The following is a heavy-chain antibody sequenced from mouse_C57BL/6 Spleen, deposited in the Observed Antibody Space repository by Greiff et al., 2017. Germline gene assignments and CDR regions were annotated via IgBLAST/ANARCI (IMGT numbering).Heavy chain of an antibody. CDR2: IYPRSGNT. Sequence: VQLQESGAELARPGASVKLSCKASGYTFTSYGISWVKQRTGQGLEWIGEIYPRSGNTYYNEKFKGKATLTADKSSSTAYMELRSLTSEDSAVYFCARDYGNYGFAYWGQGTLVTVSA. CDR3: ARDYGNYGFAY. CDR1: GYTFTSYG. V-gene: IGHV1-81*01. D-gene: IGHD2-1*01. J-gene: IGHJ3*01.